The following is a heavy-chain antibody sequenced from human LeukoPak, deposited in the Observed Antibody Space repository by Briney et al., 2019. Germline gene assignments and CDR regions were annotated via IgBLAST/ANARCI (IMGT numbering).Heavy chain of an antibody. CDR2: IRRETYGGTT. Sequence: GGSLRFSGTAPGFTFRDYATSWFAQAPGEGRGGVGFIRRETYGGTTEYAATVKGRFTISRANAQHSLYLQTYSLRAEDPPVFDCAKDGGKYYDRGGHYVMRSYMDVWGKGTTVTVSS. D-gene: IGHD3-22*01. CDR1: GFTFRDYA. J-gene: IGHJ6*03. CDR3: AKDGGKYYDRGGHYVMRSYMDV. V-gene: IGHV3-49*03.